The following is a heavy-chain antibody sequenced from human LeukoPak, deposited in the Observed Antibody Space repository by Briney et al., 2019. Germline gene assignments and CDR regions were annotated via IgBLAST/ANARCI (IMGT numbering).Heavy chain of an antibody. Sequence: PGGSLRLSCTASGFIFSTYGMHWVRQAPGKGLEWASAISGSGGATYYADSVKGRFTISRDDSKNTLFLHMNSLRVEDTAVYYCAKAPAAATKYYYGMDVWGQGTTVTVSS. D-gene: IGHD6-13*01. CDR3: AKAPAAATKYYYGMDV. CDR2: ISGSGGAT. J-gene: IGHJ6*02. CDR1: GFIFSTYG. V-gene: IGHV3-23*01.